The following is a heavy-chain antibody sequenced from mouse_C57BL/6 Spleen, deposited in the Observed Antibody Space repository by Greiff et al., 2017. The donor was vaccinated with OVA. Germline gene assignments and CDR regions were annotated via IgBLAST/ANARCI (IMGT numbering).Heavy chain of an antibody. V-gene: IGHV2-2*01. J-gene: IGHJ2*01. CDR3: ARGDGSSFYYFDY. CDR2: IWSGGST. CDR1: GFSLTSYG. Sequence: QVQLKESGPGLVQPSQSLSITCTVSGFSLTSYGVHWVRQSPGKGLEWLGVIWSGGSTDYNAAFISRLSISKDNSKSQVFFKMNSLQADDTAIYYCARGDGSSFYYFDYWGQGTTLTVSS. D-gene: IGHD1-1*01.